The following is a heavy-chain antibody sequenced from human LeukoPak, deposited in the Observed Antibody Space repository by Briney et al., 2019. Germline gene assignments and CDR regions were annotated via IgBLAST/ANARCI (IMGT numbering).Heavy chain of an antibody. V-gene: IGHV1-46*03. CDR3: ARDREEYQLLYY. J-gene: IGHJ4*02. D-gene: IGHD2-2*01. CDR2: INPSGGST. Sequence: ASVKVSFKASGYTFTSYYMHWVRQAPGQGLEWMGIINPSGGSTSYAQKFQGRVTMTRDTSTSTVYMELSSLRSEDTAVYYCARDREEYQLLYYWGQGTLVTVSS. CDR1: GYTFTSYY.